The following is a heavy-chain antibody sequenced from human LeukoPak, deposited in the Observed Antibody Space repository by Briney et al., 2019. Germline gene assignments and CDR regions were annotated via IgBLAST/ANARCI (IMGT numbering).Heavy chain of an antibody. CDR3: VNLHYPSES. V-gene: IGHV3-74*01. CDR2: INPEETTT. D-gene: IGHD3-10*01. CDR1: GFTFSTHW. Sequence: GGSLRLSCAASGFTFSTHWMHWVRQAPGKGLVWVSRINPEETTTSYADSVKGRFTISRDNTKNTLYLHMNSLRAEDTAMYYCVNLHYPSESWGQGTLVTVSS. J-gene: IGHJ5*02.